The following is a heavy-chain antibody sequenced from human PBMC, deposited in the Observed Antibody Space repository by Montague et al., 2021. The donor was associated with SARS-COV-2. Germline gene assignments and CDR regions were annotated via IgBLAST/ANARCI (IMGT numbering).Heavy chain of an antibody. D-gene: IGHD4/OR15-4a*01. V-gene: IGHV4-38-2*02. CDR3: ELVISDVAGANFYIDY. CDR2: SNHSGIT. CDR1: GGSISSGSY. Sequence: SETLSLTCTVSGGSISSGSYWGCSRQPPGEGLEWIGTSNHSGITYYSPSLKSRVTISLDTSNNKFSLNLDSVTASDSAMYYCELVISDVAGANFYIDYWGQGTPVTVSS. J-gene: IGHJ4*02.